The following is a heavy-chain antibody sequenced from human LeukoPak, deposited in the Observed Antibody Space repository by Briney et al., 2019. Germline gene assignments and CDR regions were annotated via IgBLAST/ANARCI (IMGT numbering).Heavy chain of an antibody. CDR3: ARLVEMVRGVIIDYYYGMDV. V-gene: IGHV1-69*13. Sequence: GASVKVSCKASGGTFSSYAISWVRQAPGQGLEWMGGIIPIFGTANYAQKFQGRVTIIADESTSTAYMELSSLRSEDTAVYYCARLVEMVRGVIIDYYYGMDVWGQGTTVTVSS. CDR2: IIPIFGTA. J-gene: IGHJ6*02. CDR1: GGTFSSYA. D-gene: IGHD3-10*01.